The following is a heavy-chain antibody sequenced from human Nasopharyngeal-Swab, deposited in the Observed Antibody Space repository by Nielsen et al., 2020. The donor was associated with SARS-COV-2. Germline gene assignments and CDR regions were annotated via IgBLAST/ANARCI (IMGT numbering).Heavy chain of an antibody. V-gene: IGHV3-23*01. CDR3: AKSLQSATGHYYYYYMDV. Sequence: GGSLRLSCAASGFTFSSYAMSWVRQAPGKGLEWVSAISGSGGSTYYADSVKGRFTISRDNSKNTLYLQMNSLRAEDTAVYYCAKSLQSATGHYYYYYMDVWGKGTTVTVSS. CDR1: GFTFSSYA. D-gene: IGHD1-14*01. J-gene: IGHJ6*03. CDR2: ISGSGGST.